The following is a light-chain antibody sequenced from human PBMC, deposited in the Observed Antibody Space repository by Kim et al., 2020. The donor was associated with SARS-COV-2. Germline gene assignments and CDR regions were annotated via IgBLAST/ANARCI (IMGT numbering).Light chain of an antibody. V-gene: IGLV4-69*01. CDR3: QTWGTGIPWV. CDR2: LNSDGSH. CDR1: SGHSSYA. J-gene: IGLJ3*02. Sequence: VKLTCTLSSGHSSYAIAWHQQQPAKGPRYLMKLNSDGSHSKGDGVPDRFSGSSSGAERYLTISSLQSEDEADYYCQTWGTGIPWVFGGGTQLTVL.